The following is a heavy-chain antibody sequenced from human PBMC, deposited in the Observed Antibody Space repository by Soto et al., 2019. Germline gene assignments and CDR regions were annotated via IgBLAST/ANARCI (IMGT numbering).Heavy chain of an antibody. CDR1: GYTFTSYG. D-gene: IGHD3-3*01. CDR2: ISAYNGNT. J-gene: IGHJ4*02. CDR3: ARERGVVFDFWSGSPENDY. Sequence: QVKLVQSGAEVKKPGASVKVSCKASGYTFTSYGISWVRQAPGQGLEWMGWISAYNGNTNYAQKLQGRVTMTTDTSTSTAYMELRSLRSDDTAVYYCARERGVVFDFWSGSPENDYWGQGTLVTVSS. V-gene: IGHV1-18*01.